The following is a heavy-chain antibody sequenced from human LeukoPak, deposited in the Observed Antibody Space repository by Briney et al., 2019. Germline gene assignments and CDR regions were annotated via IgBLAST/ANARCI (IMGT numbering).Heavy chain of an antibody. V-gene: IGHV4-31*03. CDR2: IYYSGST. Sequence: PSETLSHTCTVSGGSISSGGYFWSWIRQHPGKGLEWIGYIYYSGSTYYSPSLKSRVTISVDTSKNQFSLKLNSVTAADTAVYYCASLSGFYLDWGQGTLVTVSS. D-gene: IGHD3-22*01. CDR1: GGSISSGGYF. CDR3: ASLSGFYLD. J-gene: IGHJ4*02.